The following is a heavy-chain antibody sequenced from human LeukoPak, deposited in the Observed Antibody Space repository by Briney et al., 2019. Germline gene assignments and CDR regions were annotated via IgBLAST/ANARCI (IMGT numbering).Heavy chain of an antibody. CDR1: GGSISSSNW. V-gene: IGHV4-4*02. J-gene: IGHJ6*03. D-gene: IGHD2-2*01. CDR3: XXXXAVVVPAATRYYYYYMDV. CDR2: IYHSGST. Sequence: SGTLSLTCAVSGGSISSSNWWSWVRQPPGKGLEWIGEIYHSGSTNYNPSLKSRVTISVDKSKNQFSLKLSSVSSAVASVFDVXXXXAVVVPAATRYYYYYMDVWGKGTTVTISS.